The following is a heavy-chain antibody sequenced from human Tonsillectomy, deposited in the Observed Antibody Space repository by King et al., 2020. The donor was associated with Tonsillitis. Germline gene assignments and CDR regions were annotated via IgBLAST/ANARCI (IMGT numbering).Heavy chain of an antibody. CDR3: ARAGYSGYDWDFDH. Sequence: VQLVESGGGLVKPGGSLRVSCAASGFTFSRYSMNWVRQAPGKGLEWVSSISCGSDYIYYADLVKGRFTISRDDAKNSVYLQMNSLRAEDTAVYFCARAGYSGYDWDFDHWGQGTLVTVSS. D-gene: IGHD5-12*01. CDR1: GFTFSRYS. V-gene: IGHV3-21*01. J-gene: IGHJ4*02. CDR2: ISCGSDYI.